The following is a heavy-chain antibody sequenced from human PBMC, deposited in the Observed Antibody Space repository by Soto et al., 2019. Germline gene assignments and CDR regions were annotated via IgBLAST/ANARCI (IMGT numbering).Heavy chain of an antibody. D-gene: IGHD5-18*01. V-gene: IGHV3-53*01. CDR3: ARSGYSFAWGY. CDR1: GFLVNSAY. CDR2: INSDGST. Sequence: EVQLVESGGGLIPPGGSLRLSCAASGFLVNSAYMTWVRQAPGKGLEWLCMINSDGSTLYAESVKGRFTISRDNSKNRLDLQMNSLRAEDTAMYYCARSGYSFAWGYWGQGTLVIVTS. J-gene: IGHJ4*02.